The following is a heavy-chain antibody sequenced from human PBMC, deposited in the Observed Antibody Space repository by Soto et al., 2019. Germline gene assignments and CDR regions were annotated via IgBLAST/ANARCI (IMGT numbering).Heavy chain of an antibody. CDR1: GFTFDDYA. D-gene: IGHD6-13*01. CDR3: ASLAAAGNWFDP. CDR2: ISWNSGSI. J-gene: IGHJ5*02. Sequence: EVQLVESGGGLVQPGRSLRLSCAASGFTFDDYAMHWVRQAPGKGLEWVSGISWNSGSIGYADSVKGRFTISRDNAKNSLYLQMNNLRAEDTALYYCASLAAAGNWFDPWGQGTLVTVSS. V-gene: IGHV3-9*01.